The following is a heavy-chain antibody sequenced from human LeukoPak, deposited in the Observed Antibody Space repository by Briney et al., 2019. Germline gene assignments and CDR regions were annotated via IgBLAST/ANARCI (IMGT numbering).Heavy chain of an antibody. V-gene: IGHV1-18*01. J-gene: IGHJ4*02. CDR1: GYTFTSYG. Sequence: ASVKVSCKASGYTFTSYGISWVRQAPGQGLEWMGWISAYNGNTNYAQKLQGRVTMTTDTPTSTAYMELSRLRSDDTAVYYCAMGGLDYYDSSGYYPFDYWGQGTLVTVSS. CDR3: AMGGLDYYDSSGYYPFDY. D-gene: IGHD3-22*01. CDR2: ISAYNGNT.